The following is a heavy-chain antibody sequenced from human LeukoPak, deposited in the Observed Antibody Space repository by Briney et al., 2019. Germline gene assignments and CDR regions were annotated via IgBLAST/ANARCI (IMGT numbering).Heavy chain of an antibody. CDR2: IYHSGST. CDR3: ARSAPHASYMIPHGALDI. V-gene: IGHV4-38-2*01. CDR1: GYSISSGYY. D-gene: IGHD3-22*01. Sequence: PSETLSLTCAVSGYSISSGYYWGWIRQPPGKGLEWIGSIYHSGSTYYNPSLKSRVTISVDTSKNQFSLKLSSVTAADTAVYYCARSAPHASYMIPHGALDIRGQGTMVTVSS. J-gene: IGHJ3*02.